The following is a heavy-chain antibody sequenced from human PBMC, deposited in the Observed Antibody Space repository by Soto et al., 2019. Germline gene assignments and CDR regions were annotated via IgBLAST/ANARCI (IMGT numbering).Heavy chain of an antibody. CDR3: ARSNVADYYYYGMDV. V-gene: IGHV4-59*01. CDR1: GGSISSYY. Sequence: QVQLQESGPGLVKPSETLSLTCTVSGGSISSYYWSWIRQPPGKGLEWIGYIYYSGSTNYNPSLKSRVTISVDTSKNQFSLKLSSVTAADTAVYYCARSNVADYYYYGMDVWGQGTTVTVSS. CDR2: IYYSGST. J-gene: IGHJ6*02. D-gene: IGHD6-19*01.